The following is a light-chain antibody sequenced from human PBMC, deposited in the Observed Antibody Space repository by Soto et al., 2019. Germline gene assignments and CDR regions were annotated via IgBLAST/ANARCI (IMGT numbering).Light chain of an antibody. V-gene: IGLV2-11*01. Sequence: QSALTQPPSVSGSPGQSVTISCTGTSSDIGGYNYVSWYQQLPGKAPKLMIYDVSKRPSGVPDRFSGSNSGNTASLTISGLQAEDEADYYCCSYAGTTHVLGTGTKLTVL. CDR1: SSDIGGYNY. CDR2: DVS. J-gene: IGLJ1*01. CDR3: CSYAGTTHV.